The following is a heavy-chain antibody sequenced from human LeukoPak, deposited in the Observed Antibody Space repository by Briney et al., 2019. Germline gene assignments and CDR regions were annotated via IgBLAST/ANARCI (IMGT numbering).Heavy chain of an antibody. V-gene: IGHV4-31*03. CDR2: IYYSGST. J-gene: IGHJ3*02. D-gene: IGHD4-23*01. Sequence: SQTLSLTCTVSGGSISSGGYYWSWIRQHPGKGLEWIGYIYYSGSTYYNPSLKSRVTISVDTSKNQLSLKLSSVTAADTAVYYCARGLVTNDAFDIWGQGTMVTVSS. CDR3: ARGLVTNDAFDI. CDR1: GGSISSGGYY.